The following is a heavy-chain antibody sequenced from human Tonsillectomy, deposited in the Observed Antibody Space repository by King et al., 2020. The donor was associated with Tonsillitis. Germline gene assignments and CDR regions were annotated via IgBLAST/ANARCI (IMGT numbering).Heavy chain of an antibody. Sequence: QLVQSGAEVKKPGSSVKVSCKASGGTLSTYVINWVRQAPGQGLEWMGNIIPILGIPNYAQEFQGRVTITADKSTSTAYMELNSLRSEDTAVYYCARAAEGIPAAVFWGQGTLVSVSS. CDR2: IIPILGIP. D-gene: IGHD6-13*01. J-gene: IGHJ4*02. V-gene: IGHV1-69*09. CDR1: GGTLSTYV. CDR3: ARAAEGIPAAVF.